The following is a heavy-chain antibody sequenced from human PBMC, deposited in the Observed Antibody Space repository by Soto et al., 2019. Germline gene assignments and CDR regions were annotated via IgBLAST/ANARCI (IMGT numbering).Heavy chain of an antibody. D-gene: IGHD2-15*01. J-gene: IGHJ6*02. CDR2: IYTSGST. CDR3: AREAGYCSGGSCRFFYGMDV. CDR1: GGSISSYY. Sequence: SETLSLTCTASGGSISSYYWSWIRQPAGKGLEWIGRIYTSGSTNYNPSLKSRVTMSVDTSKNQFSLKLSSVTAADTAVYYCAREAGYCSGGSCRFFYGMDVWGQGTTVTVSS. V-gene: IGHV4-4*07.